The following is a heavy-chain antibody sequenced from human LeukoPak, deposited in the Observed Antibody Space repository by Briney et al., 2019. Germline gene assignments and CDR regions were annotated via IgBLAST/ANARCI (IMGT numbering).Heavy chain of an antibody. Sequence: SETLSLTCNVSGASMRSETHYWSWLRQHPGKGPEWIAYIYYTAGAYYNPSLESRVAITLDTSKNQFSLKLNSVTVADTAIYYCAKHRMWLVGLESWGQGTLVTVSS. V-gene: IGHV4-39*01. D-gene: IGHD6-19*01. CDR1: GASMRSETHY. CDR3: AKHRMWLVGLES. J-gene: IGHJ1*01. CDR2: IYYTAGA.